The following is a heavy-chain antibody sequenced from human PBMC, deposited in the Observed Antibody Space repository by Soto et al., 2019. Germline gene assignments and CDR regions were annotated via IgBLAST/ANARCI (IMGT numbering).Heavy chain of an antibody. J-gene: IGHJ4*02. Sequence: QVQLVQSGAEVKKPGSSVKVSCKASGDTFTTNSLNWVRQAPGQGLEWMGGIIPVVGTTKYAQKYQDRVTITVDKSTNTASMELSSLRAEDTAVYYCARGLLYATTYFDYWGQGTPVTVSS. CDR2: IIPVVGTT. CDR3: ARGLLYATTYFDY. CDR1: GDTFTTNS. V-gene: IGHV1-69*06. D-gene: IGHD2-8*01.